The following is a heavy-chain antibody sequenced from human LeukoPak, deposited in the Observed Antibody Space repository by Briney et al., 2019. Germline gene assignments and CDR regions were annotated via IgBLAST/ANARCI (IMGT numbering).Heavy chain of an antibody. V-gene: IGHV5-51*01. CDR1: GYSFTSYW. J-gene: IGHJ6*03. D-gene: IGHD3-3*01. Sequence: GESLKISCKGSGYSFTSYWIGWVRQMPGKGLEWMGIIYPGDSDTRYSPSFQGQVTISADKSISTAYLQWSSLKASDTAMYCCARVYYDFLLGGYYYMDVWGKGTTVTVSS. CDR2: IYPGDSDT. CDR3: ARVYYDFLLGGYYYMDV.